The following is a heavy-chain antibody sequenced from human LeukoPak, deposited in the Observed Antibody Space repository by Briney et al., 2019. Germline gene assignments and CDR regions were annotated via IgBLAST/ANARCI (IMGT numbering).Heavy chain of an antibody. Sequence: GGSLRLSCAASGFTFSSYSMNWVRQAPGKGLEWVSSISSSSSYIYYADSVKGRFTISRDNAKNSLYLQVNSLRAEDTAVYYCAKELPQKTYGSGSYYDYWGQGTLVTVSS. D-gene: IGHD3-10*01. CDR2: ISSSSSYI. J-gene: IGHJ4*02. V-gene: IGHV3-21*01. CDR3: AKELPQKTYGSGSYYDY. CDR1: GFTFSSYS.